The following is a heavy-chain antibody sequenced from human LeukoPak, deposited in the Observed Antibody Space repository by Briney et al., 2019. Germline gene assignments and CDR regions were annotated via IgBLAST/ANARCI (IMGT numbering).Heavy chain of an antibody. CDR3: AKDMGNRTPKSFDY. V-gene: IGHV3-23*01. D-gene: IGHD1-14*01. CDR1: GFTFSSYA. CDR2: ISGSCGST. Sequence: PGGSLRLSCAASGFTFSSYAMSWVRQAPGKGLEWVSVISGSCGSTYYADSVKGRFTISRDNSKNTLYLQMNSLRAEDTDTAVYYCAKDMGNRTPKSFDYWGQGTLVTVSS. J-gene: IGHJ4*02.